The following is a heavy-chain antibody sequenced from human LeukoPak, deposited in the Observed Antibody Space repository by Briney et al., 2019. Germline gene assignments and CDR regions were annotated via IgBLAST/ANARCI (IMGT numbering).Heavy chain of an antibody. D-gene: IGHD6-19*01. CDR1: GYTFTGYY. J-gene: IGHJ4*02. V-gene: IGHV1-2*06. CDR2: INPNSGGT. CDR3: ATLMAGTDVSDY. Sequence: ASVKVSCKASGYTFTGYYMHWVRQAPGQGLEWMGRINPNSGGTNYPQKLQGRVTMTRDTSISTAYIELSRLRSDDTAVYYCATLMAGTDVSDYWGQGTLVTVSS.